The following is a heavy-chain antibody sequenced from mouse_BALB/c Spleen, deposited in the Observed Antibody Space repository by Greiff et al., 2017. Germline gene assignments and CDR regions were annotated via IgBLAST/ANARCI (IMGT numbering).Heavy chain of an antibody. CDR2: IWSGGST. J-gene: IGHJ4*01. CDR3: ARNPPSRNYDAMDY. D-gene: IGHD2-10*02. V-gene: IGHV2-2*02. CDR1: GFSLTSYG. Sequence: VKLVESGPGLVQPSQSLSITCTVSGFSLTSYGVHWVRQSPGKGLEWLGVIWSGGSTDYNAAFISRLSISKDNSKSQVFFKMNSLQANDTAIYYCARNPPSRNYDAMDYWGQGTSVTVSS.